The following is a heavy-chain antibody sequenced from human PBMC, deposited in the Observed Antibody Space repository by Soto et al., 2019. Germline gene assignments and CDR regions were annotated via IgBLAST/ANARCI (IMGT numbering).Heavy chain of an antibody. V-gene: IGHV1-18*01. CDR1: GYTFTSYG. CDR2: ISAYNGNT. D-gene: IGHD6-13*01. CDR3: ARDPIAAAPDYYYYYGMDV. Sequence: ASVKVSCKASGYTFTSYGISWVRQAPGQGLEWMGWISAYNGNTNYAQKLQGRVTMTTDTSTSTAYMELRSLRSDDTAVYYCARDPIAAAPDYYYYYGMDVWGQGTTVTVSS. J-gene: IGHJ6*02.